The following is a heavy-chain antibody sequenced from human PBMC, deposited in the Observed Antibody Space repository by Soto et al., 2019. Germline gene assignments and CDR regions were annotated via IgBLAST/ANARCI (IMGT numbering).Heavy chain of an antibody. Sequence: ASVKVSCKASGYTSTSYDINWVRQATGQGLEWMGWMNPNSGNTGYAQKFQGRVTMTRNTSISTAYMELSSLRSEDTAVYYCASTPYYDILTGYYSNYYYYYMDVWGKGTTVTVSS. CDR2: MNPNSGNT. J-gene: IGHJ6*03. CDR1: GYTSTSYD. CDR3: ASTPYYDILTGYYSNYYYYYMDV. D-gene: IGHD3-9*01. V-gene: IGHV1-8*01.